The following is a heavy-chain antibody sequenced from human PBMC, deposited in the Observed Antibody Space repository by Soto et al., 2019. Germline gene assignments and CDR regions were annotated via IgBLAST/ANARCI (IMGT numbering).Heavy chain of an antibody. Sequence: GGSLRLSCAASGFTVSSNYMSWVRQAPGKGLEWVSVIYSGGSTYYADSVKGRFTISRHNSKNTLYLQMNSLRAEDTAVYYCARVVPAAMHYYYYYMDVWGKGTTVTVSS. CDR3: ARVVPAAMHYYYYYMDV. CDR2: IYSGGST. J-gene: IGHJ6*03. D-gene: IGHD2-2*01. CDR1: GFTVSSNY. V-gene: IGHV3-53*04.